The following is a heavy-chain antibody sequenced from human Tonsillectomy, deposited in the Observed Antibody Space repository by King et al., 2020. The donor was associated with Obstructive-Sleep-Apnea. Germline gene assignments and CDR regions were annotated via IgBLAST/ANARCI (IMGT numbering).Heavy chain of an antibody. Sequence: VQLVESGGGLVKTGGSLRLSCAASGFTFSEKYMSWIRQAPGKGLEWISDISSDGTSKNYSDSVKVRFTIYRDNAKKSLYLQMDRLRAEDTAVYYCATAHGYTRAWYPEAWGQGTLVTVSS. CDR1: GFTFSEKY. J-gene: IGHJ5*02. CDR3: ATAHGYTRAWYPEA. CDR2: ISSDGTSK. V-gene: IGHV3-11*01. D-gene: IGHD6-19*01.